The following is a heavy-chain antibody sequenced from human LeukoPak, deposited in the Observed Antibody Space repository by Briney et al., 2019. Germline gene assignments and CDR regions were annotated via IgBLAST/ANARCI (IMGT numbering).Heavy chain of an antibody. CDR2: INWNGGST. CDR3: ARVPNYYDSSGYPTDY. J-gene: IGHJ4*02. D-gene: IGHD3-22*01. CDR1: GFTFDDYG. Sequence: PGGSPRLSCAASGFTFDDYGMSWVRHAAGKGLGWGSGINWNGGSTVYAESVKGRFTISSDNAKNSLYLQMNSLRAEDTALYYCARVPNYYDSSGYPTDYWGQGTLVTVSS. V-gene: IGHV3-20*04.